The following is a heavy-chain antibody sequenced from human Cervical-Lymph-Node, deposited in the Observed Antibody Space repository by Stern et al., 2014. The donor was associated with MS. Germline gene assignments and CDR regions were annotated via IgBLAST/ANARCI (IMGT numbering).Heavy chain of an antibody. J-gene: IGHJ4*02. CDR2: ITNVGST. CDR3: ARDTSSPERSDW. CDR1: GFTVSRDY. V-gene: IGHV3-53*01. Sequence: EVQLVESGGGVIQPGGSLRLSCTASGFTVSRDYMTWVRQAPGKGLEWVSLITNVGSTFYTDSVKGRFTISRDDSKNTVYLHMPSLRAEDTAMYYCARDTSSPERSDWWGQGTLVTVSS. D-gene: IGHD1-1*01.